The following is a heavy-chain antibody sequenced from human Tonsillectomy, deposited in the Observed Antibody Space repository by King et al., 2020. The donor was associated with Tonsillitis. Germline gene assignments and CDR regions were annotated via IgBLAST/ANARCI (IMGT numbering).Heavy chain of an antibody. Sequence: LQLVQSGGGVVQPGRSLRLSCAASGFTFSSYGMHWVRQAPGKGLEWVAVIWHDGSNKYYADSVKGRFTISRDNSKNTLYLQMNSLRAEDTAVYYCARDGTYYYDSSGYYHYSGYFDYWGQGTLVTVSS. D-gene: IGHD3-22*01. CDR2: IWHDGSNK. CDR1: GFTFSSYG. V-gene: IGHV3-33*08. J-gene: IGHJ4*02. CDR3: ARDGTYYYDSSGYYHYSGYFDY.